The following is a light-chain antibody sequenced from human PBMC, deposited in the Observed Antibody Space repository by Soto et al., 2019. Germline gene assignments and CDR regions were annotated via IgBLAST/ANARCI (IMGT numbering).Light chain of an antibody. CDR2: GPS. Sequence: EMVMTHSPGTLSVSPMCIAPLSCSASESVSNHLAWYQQKPGQAPRLLIYGPSSRATGIPDRFSGSGSGTDFTLTISRLEPEDFAVYYCQQYGSSPGTFGQGTKVDIK. CDR1: ESVSNH. CDR3: QQYGSSPGT. V-gene: IGKV3-20*01. J-gene: IGKJ1*01.